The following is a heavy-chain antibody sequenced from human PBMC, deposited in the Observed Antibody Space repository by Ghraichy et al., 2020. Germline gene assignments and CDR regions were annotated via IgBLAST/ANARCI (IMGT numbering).Heavy chain of an antibody. CDR2: IYYSGST. J-gene: IGHJ4*02. CDR1: GGSVSSGSYY. V-gene: IGHV4-61*01. CDR3: ARAQRSRKDIVVVVAATPFFDY. Sequence: SETLSLTCTVSGGSVSSGSYYWSWIRQPPGKGLEWIGYIYYSGSTNYNPSLKSRVTISVDTSKNQFSLKLSSVTAADTAVYYCARAQRSRKDIVVVVAATPFFDYWGQGTLVTVSS. D-gene: IGHD2-15*01.